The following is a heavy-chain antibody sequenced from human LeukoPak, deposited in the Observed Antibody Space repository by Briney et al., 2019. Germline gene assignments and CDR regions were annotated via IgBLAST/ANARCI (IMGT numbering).Heavy chain of an antibody. Sequence: SETLSLTCTVSGVSISSYYWSWIRQPAGKGLEWIGRIYTSGSTNYNPSLQSRVTISVDTSKNQFSLNLSSVTAADTAVYYCARGFDFREPFGYWGQGTLVTVSS. CDR1: GVSISSYY. V-gene: IGHV4-4*07. J-gene: IGHJ4*02. CDR3: ARGFDFREPFGY. CDR2: IYTSGST. D-gene: IGHD3-9*01.